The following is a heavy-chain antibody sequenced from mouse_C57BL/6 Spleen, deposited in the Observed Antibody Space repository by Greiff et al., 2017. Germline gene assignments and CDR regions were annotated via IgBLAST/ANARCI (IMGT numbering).Heavy chain of an antibody. D-gene: IGHD1-1*01. Sequence: VKLQESGAELMKPGASVKLSCKATGYTFTGYWIEWVKQRPGHGLEWIGRIYPGDGDTNYNGKFKGKATLTADKSSSTAYMQLSSLTSEDSAVYFCARVAVVATDWYFDVWGHRDHGHRLL. CDR3: ARVAVVATDWYFDV. V-gene: IGHV1-82*01. CDR2: IYPGDGDT. CDR1: GYTFTGYW. J-gene: IGHJ1*03.